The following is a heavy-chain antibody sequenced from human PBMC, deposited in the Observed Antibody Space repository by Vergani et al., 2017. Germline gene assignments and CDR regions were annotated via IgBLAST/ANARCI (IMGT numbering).Heavy chain of an antibody. J-gene: IGHJ4*02. CDR2: INYSGNT. CDR3: ARGQVRGPPDY. Sequence: QVQLQASGPGLVKPSETLSLTCTVSGGSISSYYWSWIRQPPGKGLEWIGYINYSGNTNYNPSLQSRVTISVDTSKNQFSLNLSSVTAADTAVYYCARGQVRGPPDYWGQGTLVTVSS. V-gene: IGHV4-59*01. CDR1: GGSISSYY. D-gene: IGHD3-10*01.